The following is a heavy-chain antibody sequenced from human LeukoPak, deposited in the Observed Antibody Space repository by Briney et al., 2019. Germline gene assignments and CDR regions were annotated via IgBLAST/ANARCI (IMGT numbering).Heavy chain of an antibody. J-gene: IGHJ4*02. CDR1: GFTFSSYW. CDR2: IKQDGSEK. CDR3: ARDQIFGVVPLDY. Sequence: GGSLRLSCAASGFTFSSYWMSWVRQAPGKGLEWVANIKQDGSEKYYVDSVKGRFTISRDNAKNSLYLQMNSLRAEDTAVYYCARDQIFGVVPLDYWGQGTLVTVPS. D-gene: IGHD3-3*01. V-gene: IGHV3-7*01.